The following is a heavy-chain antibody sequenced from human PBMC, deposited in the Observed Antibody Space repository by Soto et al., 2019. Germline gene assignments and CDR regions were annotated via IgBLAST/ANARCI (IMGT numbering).Heavy chain of an antibody. CDR1: GGTFSSYT. D-gene: IGHD2-2*01. CDR2: IIPILGIA. CDR3: ARASYCSSTSCYANYYYMDV. J-gene: IGHJ6*03. Sequence: GASLKVSCKASGGTFSSYTISWVRQAPGQGLEWMGRIIPILGIANYAQKFQGRVTITADKSTSTAYMELSSLRSEDTAVYYCARASYCSSTSCYANYYYMDVWGKGTTVTVSS. V-gene: IGHV1-69*02.